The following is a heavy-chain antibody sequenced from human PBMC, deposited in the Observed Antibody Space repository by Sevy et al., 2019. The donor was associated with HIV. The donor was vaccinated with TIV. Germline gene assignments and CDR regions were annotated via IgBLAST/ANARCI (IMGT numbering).Heavy chain of an antibody. Sequence: SETLSLTCTVSGGSISSYYWSWIRQPPGKGLEWIGYIYYSGSTNYNPSLKSRVTISVDTSKNQFSLKLSSVTAADTAVYYCARDPSRDYHDSSGTRGWFDPWGQGTLVTVSS. CDR3: ARDPSRDYHDSSGTRGWFDP. V-gene: IGHV4-59*01. CDR2: IYYSGST. J-gene: IGHJ5*02. D-gene: IGHD3-22*01. CDR1: GGSISSYY.